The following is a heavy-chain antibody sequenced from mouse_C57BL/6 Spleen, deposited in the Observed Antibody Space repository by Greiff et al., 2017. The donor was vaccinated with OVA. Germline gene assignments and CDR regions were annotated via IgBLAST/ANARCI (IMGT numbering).Heavy chain of an antibody. CDR2: ISGGGGNT. CDR1: GFTFSSYT. Sequence: EVKLEESGGGLVKPGGSLKLSCAASGFTFSSYTMSWVRQTPEKRLEWVATISGGGGNTYYPDSVKGRFTISRDNAKNTLYLQMSSLRSEDTALYYCARQTHYYGSSYYFDYWGQGTTLTVSS. J-gene: IGHJ2*01. V-gene: IGHV5-9*01. CDR3: ARQTHYYGSSYYFDY. D-gene: IGHD1-1*01.